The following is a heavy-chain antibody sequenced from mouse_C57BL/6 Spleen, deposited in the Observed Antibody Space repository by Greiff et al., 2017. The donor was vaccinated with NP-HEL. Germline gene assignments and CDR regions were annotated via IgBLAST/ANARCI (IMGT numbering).Heavy chain of an antibody. Sequence: VQLQQSGAELVQPGASVKISCKASGYAFSSYWMNWVKQRPGKGLEWIGQIYPGDGDTNYNGKFKGKATLTADQSSSTAYMQLSSLTSEGSAVSFCAGGSYEAVDYWGQGASVTVSS. CDR3: AGGSYEAVDY. V-gene: IGHV1-80*01. CDR1: GYAFSSYW. CDR2: IYPGDGDT. J-gene: IGHJ4*01. D-gene: IGHD1-1*01.